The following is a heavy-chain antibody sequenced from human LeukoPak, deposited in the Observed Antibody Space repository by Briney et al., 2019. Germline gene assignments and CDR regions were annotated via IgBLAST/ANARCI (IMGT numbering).Heavy chain of an antibody. D-gene: IGHD3-22*01. CDR2: ISAYNGNT. CDR3: ARDGRHYYDSGGYYSVWFDP. Sequence: ASVKVSCKASGYTFTSYGISWVRQAPGQGLEWMGWISAYNGNTNYAQKLQGRVTMTTDTSTSTAYMELRSLRSDDTAVYYCARDGRHYYDSGGYYSVWFDPWGQGTLVTVSS. J-gene: IGHJ5*02. V-gene: IGHV1-18*01. CDR1: GYTFTSYG.